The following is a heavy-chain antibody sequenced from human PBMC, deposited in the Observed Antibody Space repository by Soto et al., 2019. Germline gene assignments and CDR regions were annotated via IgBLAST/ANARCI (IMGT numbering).Heavy chain of an antibody. Sequence: QMHLVESGGGVDQPGGSLRLSCAASGFTFGAYTMHWVRQAPGKGLEWVTDISYDGNRERYTDPVKGRFAVSRDNPKSTVYLQMNSLRPEDTAVYYCARDGYSGRSDGFDIWGQGTMVTVSS. J-gene: IGHJ3*02. D-gene: IGHD1-26*01. CDR1: GFTFGAYT. CDR3: ARDGYSGRSDGFDI. CDR2: ISYDGNRE. V-gene: IGHV3-30*09.